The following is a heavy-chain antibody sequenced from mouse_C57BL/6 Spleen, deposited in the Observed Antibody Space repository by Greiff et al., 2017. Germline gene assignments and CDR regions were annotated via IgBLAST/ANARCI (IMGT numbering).Heavy chain of an antibody. V-gene: IGHV1-19*01. Sequence: VQLQQSGPVLVKPGASVKMSCKASGYTFTDYYMNWVKQSHGKSLEWIGVINPYDGGTSYNQKFKGKATLTVDKSSSTAYMELNSLTSEDSAVYYCARSQLDYYGSSSLGYAMDYWGQGTSVTVSS. J-gene: IGHJ4*01. CDR3: ARSQLDYYGSSSLGYAMDY. CDR1: GYTFTDYY. CDR2: INPYDGGT. D-gene: IGHD1-1*01.